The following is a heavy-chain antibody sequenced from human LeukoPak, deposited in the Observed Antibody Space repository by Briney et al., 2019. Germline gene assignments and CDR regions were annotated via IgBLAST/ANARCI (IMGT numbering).Heavy chain of an antibody. D-gene: IGHD6-19*01. CDR2: LSGSGITT. J-gene: IGHJ4*01. V-gene: IGHV3-23*01. CDR1: GFTSSNSA. CDR3: AKGIYSSGWSYFDY. Sequence: GGSLRLPCAASGFTSSNSAMSWVRQAPGKGPEWVSTLSGSGITTYYADSVKGRFTISRDNSKNTLYLQMNSLRAEDTAVYYCAKGIYSSGWSYFDYWGHGTLVTVSS.